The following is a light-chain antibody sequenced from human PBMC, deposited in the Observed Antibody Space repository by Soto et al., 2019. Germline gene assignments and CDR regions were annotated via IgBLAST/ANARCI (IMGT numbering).Light chain of an antibody. CDR2: GIS. Sequence: EMVMTQSPAILSVSPGESATLSCRASQSVNSNYLAWYQQHPGQPPRLLIYGISTRATGIPARFSGSGSGTEFTLTISSLQSVDFAVYSCQQYNNWPWTFGQGTKVDIK. CDR1: QSVNSN. CDR3: QQYNNWPWT. V-gene: IGKV3-15*01. J-gene: IGKJ1*01.